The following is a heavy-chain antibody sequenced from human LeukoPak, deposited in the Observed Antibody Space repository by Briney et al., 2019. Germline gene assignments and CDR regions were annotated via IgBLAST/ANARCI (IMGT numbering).Heavy chain of an antibody. CDR1: GFTFSNHA. CDR2: ISFDGNNK. V-gene: IGHV3-30*04. Sequence: GRSLRLPCTASGFTFSNHAMHWVRQAPGKGLEWMTVISFDGNNKYYEDSVKGRFTISRDNSKNTLYLQMNSLRAEDTAVYYCARTFWDKSNGYDYYFDYWGQGSLVTVSS. J-gene: IGHJ4*02. D-gene: IGHD5-12*01. CDR3: ARTFWDKSNGYDYYFDY.